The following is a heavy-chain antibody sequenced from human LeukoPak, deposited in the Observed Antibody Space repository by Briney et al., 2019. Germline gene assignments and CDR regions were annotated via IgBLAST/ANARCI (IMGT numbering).Heavy chain of an antibody. J-gene: IGHJ4*02. CDR3: AKVRARQVWYFDY. CDR1: GFTFSHHG. D-gene: IGHD5-18*01. Sequence: PGGSLRLSCAASGFTFSHHGMHWVRQAPGKGLEWVAFIRYDGSNKYYADSVKGRFTISRDNSKNTLYLQMDSLRAEDTAVYYCAKVRARQVWYFDYWGQGTLVTVSS. CDR2: IRYDGSNK. V-gene: IGHV3-30*02.